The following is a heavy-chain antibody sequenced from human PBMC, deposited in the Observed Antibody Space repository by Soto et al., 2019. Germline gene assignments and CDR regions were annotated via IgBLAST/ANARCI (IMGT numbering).Heavy chain of an antibody. J-gene: IGHJ4*02. Sequence: SETLSLTCTVSGGSISSYYWSWIRQPPGKGLEWIGYIYYSGSTNYNPSLKSRVTISVDTSKNQFSLKLSSVTAADTAVYYCARDSGEDFDYWGQGTLVTVSS. CDR3: ARDSGEDFDY. V-gene: IGHV4-59*01. CDR2: IYYSGST. CDR1: GGSISSYY. D-gene: IGHD2-15*01.